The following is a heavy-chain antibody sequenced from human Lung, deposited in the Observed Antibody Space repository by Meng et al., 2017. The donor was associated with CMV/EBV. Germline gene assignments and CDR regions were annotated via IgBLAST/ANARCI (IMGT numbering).Heavy chain of an antibody. CDR2: VYYSGST. J-gene: IGHJ4*02. CDR1: GASMRTSSYY. V-gene: IGHV4-39*01. CDR3: ARLMRAFSSND. Sequence: CSVTGASMRTSSYYWGWVRQPPGKGLEWIGGVYYSGSTYYNPSLSSRVSISVDTSQKQLFLNLRSLSAADTAVYYCARLMRAFSSNDWGQGILVTVSS. D-gene: IGHD2/OR15-2a*01.